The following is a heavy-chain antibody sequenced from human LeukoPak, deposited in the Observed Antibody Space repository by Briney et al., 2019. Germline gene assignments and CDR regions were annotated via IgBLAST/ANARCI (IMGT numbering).Heavy chain of an antibody. Sequence: KVSCKASGGTFSSYAISWVRQAPGQGLEWMGGIIPIFGTANYAQKFQGRVTITADESTSTAYMELSSLRSEDTAVYYCARDMVVPAAPYYYYGMDVWGQGTTVTVSS. CDR3: ARDMVVPAAPYYYYGMDV. CDR2: IIPIFGTA. J-gene: IGHJ6*02. D-gene: IGHD2-2*01. CDR1: GGTFSSYA. V-gene: IGHV1-69*01.